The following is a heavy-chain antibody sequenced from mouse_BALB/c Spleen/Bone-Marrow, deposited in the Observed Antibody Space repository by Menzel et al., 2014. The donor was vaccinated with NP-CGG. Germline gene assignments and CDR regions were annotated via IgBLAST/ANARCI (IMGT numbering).Heavy chain of an antibody. CDR1: GFTFSSYA. Sequence: VQLKESGGGLVKPGGSLKLSCAASGFTFSSYAMSWVRQTPEKRLEWVASISSGGNTYYPDSVKGRFTISRDNARNILYLQMSSLRSEDTAMYYCARARFYYGKLVDYWGQGTSVTVSS. CDR2: ISSGGNT. D-gene: IGHD1-1*01. V-gene: IGHV5-6-5*01. J-gene: IGHJ4*01. CDR3: ARARFYYGKLVDY.